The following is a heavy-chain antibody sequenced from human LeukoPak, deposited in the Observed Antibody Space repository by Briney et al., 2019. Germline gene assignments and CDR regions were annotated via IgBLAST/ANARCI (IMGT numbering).Heavy chain of an antibody. J-gene: IGHJ4*02. CDR1: GFTFSSYG. Sequence: GGSLRLSCAASGFTFSSYGMHWVRQAPGKGLEWVAVISYDGSNKYYADSVKGRFTISRYNSKNMLYLQMNSLRAEDTAVYYCAKDSTNPNSFDYWGQGTLVTVSS. D-gene: IGHD2-8*01. V-gene: IGHV3-30*18. CDR2: ISYDGSNK. CDR3: AKDSTNPNSFDY.